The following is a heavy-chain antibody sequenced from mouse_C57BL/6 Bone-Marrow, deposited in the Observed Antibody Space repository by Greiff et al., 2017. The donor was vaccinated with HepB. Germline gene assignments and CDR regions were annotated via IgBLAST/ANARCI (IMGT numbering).Heavy chain of an antibody. J-gene: IGHJ4*01. CDR1: GYTFTSYW. V-gene: IGHV1-55*01. CDR3: ARDYYGSRQRYAMDY. D-gene: IGHD1-1*01. Sequence: VQLQQSGAELVKPGASVKMSCKASGYTFTSYWITWVKQRPGQGLEWIGDIYPGSGSTNYNEKFKSKATLTVDTSSSTAYMQLSSLTSEDSAVYYCARDYYGSRQRYAMDYWGQGTSVTVSS. CDR2: IYPGSGST.